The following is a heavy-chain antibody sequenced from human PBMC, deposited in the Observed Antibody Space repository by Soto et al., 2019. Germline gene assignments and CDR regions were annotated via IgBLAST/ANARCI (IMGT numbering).Heavy chain of an antibody. Sequence: VQLQESGPGLLKPSQTLSLTCTVSGASVNTGDYYWSYIRQPPGKGLEWLGYLFYSGDTYYNPSLKSRATISPNTSRNQFSLTLTSVTDANTALYYCVGTGTTDDFWGQGTLVTVSS. V-gene: IGHV4-30-4*01. CDR2: LFYSGDT. J-gene: IGHJ1*01. CDR3: VGTGTTDDF. CDR1: GASVNTGDYY. D-gene: IGHD1-7*01.